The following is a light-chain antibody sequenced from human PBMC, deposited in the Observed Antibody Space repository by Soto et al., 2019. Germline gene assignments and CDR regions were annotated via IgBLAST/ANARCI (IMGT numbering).Light chain of an antibody. Sequence: QSALTQPASLSGSPGQSITISCTGTGSDVGGYHYVSWYQQHPGKAPQVMIYDVSNRPSGVSNRFSGSKSGNPASLTISGLQAEDEADYYCSSYTSASTPGVFGGGTKVTVL. V-gene: IGLV2-14*01. CDR2: DVS. J-gene: IGLJ2*01. CDR3: SSYTSASTPGV. CDR1: GSDVGGYHY.